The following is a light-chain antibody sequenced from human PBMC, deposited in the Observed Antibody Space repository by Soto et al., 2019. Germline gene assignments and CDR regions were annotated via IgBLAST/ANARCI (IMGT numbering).Light chain of an antibody. CDR1: QSVGSY. J-gene: IGKJ4*01. CDR2: DAF. V-gene: IGKV3-11*01. Sequence: EIVLTQSPATLSLSPGERATLSCRASQSVGSYLAWYKQKPGQAPRLLIYDAFRRATGIPARFSGSGSGTDFTLTISSLEPEDFAVYYCQQRSNFGGGTKVDIK. CDR3: QQRSN.